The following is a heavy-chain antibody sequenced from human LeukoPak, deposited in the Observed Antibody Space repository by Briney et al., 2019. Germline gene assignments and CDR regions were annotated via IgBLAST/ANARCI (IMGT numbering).Heavy chain of an antibody. CDR1: GGSISSYY. Sequence: PSETLSLTCTVSGGSISSYYWSWIRQPPGKGLEWIGYIYYSGSTNYNPSLKSRVTISVDTSKNQFSLKLSSVTAADTAVYYCASTSGRYSSGWYPRGYYYYMDVWGKGTTVTVSS. CDR2: IYYSGST. J-gene: IGHJ6*03. V-gene: IGHV4-59*12. CDR3: ASTSGRYSSGWYPRGYYYYMDV. D-gene: IGHD6-19*01.